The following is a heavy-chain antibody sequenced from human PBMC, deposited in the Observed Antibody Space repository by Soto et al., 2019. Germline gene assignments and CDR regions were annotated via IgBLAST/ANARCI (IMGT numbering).Heavy chain of an antibody. V-gene: IGHV4-39*01. CDR2: IYYSGRS. CDR1: GGSITSSSYY. J-gene: IGHJ4*02. D-gene: IGHD4-17*01. Sequence: SETLSLTCTVSGGSITSSSYYWGWIRQPPGKGLEWIGGIYYSGRSYYNPSLKSRVTMSVDTSKNQFSLTLNSVTAADAAVYYRARQRTTVVTQAYFDHWGQGTLVTVSS. CDR3: ARQRTTVVTQAYFDH.